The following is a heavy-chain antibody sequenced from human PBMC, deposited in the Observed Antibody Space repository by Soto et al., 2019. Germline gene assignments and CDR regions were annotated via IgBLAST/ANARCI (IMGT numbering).Heavy chain of an antibody. V-gene: IGHV3-23*01. CDR1: GFTFSSYA. CDR3: AKVAGYSSSWFDLYYYYYGMDV. D-gene: IGHD6-13*01. J-gene: IGHJ6*02. Sequence: PVGSLRLSCAASGFTFSSYAMSWVRQAPGKGLEWVSAISGSGGSTYYADSVKGRFTISRDNSKNTLYLQMNSLRAEDTAVYYCAKVAGYSSSWFDLYYYYYGMDVWGQGTTVTVSS. CDR2: ISGSGGST.